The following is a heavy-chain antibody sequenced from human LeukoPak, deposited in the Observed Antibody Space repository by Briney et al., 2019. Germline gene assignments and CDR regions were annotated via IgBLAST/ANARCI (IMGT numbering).Heavy chain of an antibody. V-gene: IGHV4-59*11. J-gene: IGHJ4*02. D-gene: IGHD3-22*01. CDR1: GGSISSHY. CDR3: ARDVYDSSGYYPDY. CDR2: IYYSGST. Sequence: SETLSLTCTVSGGSISSHYWSWIRQPPGKGLEWIGYIYYSGSTNYNPSLKSRVTISVDTSKNQFSLKLSSVTAADTAVYYCARDVYDSSGYYPDYWGQGTLVTVSS.